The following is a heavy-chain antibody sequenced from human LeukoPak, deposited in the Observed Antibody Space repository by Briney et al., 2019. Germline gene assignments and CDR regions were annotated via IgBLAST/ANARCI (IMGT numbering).Heavy chain of an antibody. V-gene: IGHV3-23*01. CDR1: GFTFSNYA. D-gene: IGHD6-6*01. CDR2: ISGSGVTT. Sequence: PGGSRSLSCAASGFTFSNYAVSWVRQASGKGLEWVSNISGSGVTTHYADSVKGRFIISRDNSKNTLYLHMNSLRAEDTAVYFCAKRPRPYTTSSEIYYYYMDVWGKGTTVTVSS. CDR3: AKRPRPYTTSSEIYYYYMDV. J-gene: IGHJ6*03.